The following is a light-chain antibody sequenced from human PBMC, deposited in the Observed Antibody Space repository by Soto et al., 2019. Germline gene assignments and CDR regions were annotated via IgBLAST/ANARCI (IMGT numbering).Light chain of an antibody. CDR2: EAS. CDR3: QQYGRPPRAT. J-gene: IGKJ5*01. CDR1: QSVSSS. V-gene: IGKV3-20*01. Sequence: EVVVTQSPDTLSLSPGETATLSCRASQSVSSSVAWYQHKPGQSPRLLIYEASSRATGIPDRFSGGGSGTDFTLSISKVEPEDFAVYYCQQYGRPPRATFGQGTRLENK.